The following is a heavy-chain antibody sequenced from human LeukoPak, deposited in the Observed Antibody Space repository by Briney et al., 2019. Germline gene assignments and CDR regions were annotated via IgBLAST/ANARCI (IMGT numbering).Heavy chain of an antibody. J-gene: IGHJ4*02. CDR2: INGDNGNT. CDR3: ARSSSGTYHY. Sequence: GASVKVSRKTSGYNFASYTMHWLRQAPGQSPEWMGSINGDNGNTKYSEKFQGRVTFTRDTSASSAYMELSRLRSEDTAVYYCARSSSGTYHYWGQGTLVTVSP. D-gene: IGHD3-10*01. CDR1: GYNFASYT. V-gene: IGHV1-3*01.